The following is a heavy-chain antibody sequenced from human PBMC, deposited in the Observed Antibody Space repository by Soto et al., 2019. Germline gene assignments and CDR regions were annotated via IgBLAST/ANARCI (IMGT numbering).Heavy chain of an antibody. CDR2: IYYSGGT. Sequence: QVQLQESGSGLVKPSQTLSLTCTVSGASISSGGYYWSWIRQHPGKGLEWIGYIYYSGGTSYNPSLNTRVTLSRDTSKNQFSLRLSSVTAADTAVYYCARDRPDTATTARYCDYWGQGTLVTVSS. CDR3: ARDRPDTATTARYCDY. V-gene: IGHV4-31*03. D-gene: IGHD1-26*01. CDR1: GASISSGGYY. J-gene: IGHJ4*02.